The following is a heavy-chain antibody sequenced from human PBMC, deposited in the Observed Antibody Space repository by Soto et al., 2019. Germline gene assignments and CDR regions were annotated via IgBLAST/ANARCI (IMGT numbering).Heavy chain of an antibody. CDR2: ITSSGV. D-gene: IGHD3-10*01. Sequence: PGGSLRLSCSASGFTFSSYHMNWVRQAPGKGLEWVSSITSSGVYYRDSVKGRFTISGDNAKNSLYLQMNSLRAGDTAVYYCARDPSDSGPDFDYWGQGILVTVSS. V-gene: IGHV3-21*01. CDR3: ARDPSDSGPDFDY. J-gene: IGHJ4*02. CDR1: GFTFSSYH.